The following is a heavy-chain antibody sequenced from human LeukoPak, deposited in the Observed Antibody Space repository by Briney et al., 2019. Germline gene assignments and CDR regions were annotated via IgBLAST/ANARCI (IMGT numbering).Heavy chain of an antibody. Sequence: GGSLRLSCAASGFTFSSYSMNWVRQAPGKGLEGVSAISSSSSYIYYAGAVKGRFTISRDNAKNPLYLKMNSLRDEDTAVYYCARASKQQVFSGYYYYSGMDVWGQGTTVTVSS. J-gene: IGHJ6*02. CDR1: GFTFSSYS. D-gene: IGHD6-13*01. CDR3: ARASKQQVFSGYYYYSGMDV. V-gene: IGHV3-21*01. CDR2: ISSSSSYI.